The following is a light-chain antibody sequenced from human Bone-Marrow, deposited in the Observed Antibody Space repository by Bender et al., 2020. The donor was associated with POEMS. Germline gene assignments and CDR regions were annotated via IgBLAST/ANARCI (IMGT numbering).Light chain of an antibody. CDR1: NSNIGTTA. Sequence: QSVLTQPPSASGTPGQRVTISCSGSNSNIGTTAVNWYQQFPGTAPQLLIYSDNQRPSVVPDRFYAFKECTSASLSSSGLQSVDEAYYYCAAWDAGLSGGVFGRGTKLTVL. V-gene: IGLV1-44*01. J-gene: IGLJ3*02. CDR2: SDN. CDR3: AAWDAGLSGGV.